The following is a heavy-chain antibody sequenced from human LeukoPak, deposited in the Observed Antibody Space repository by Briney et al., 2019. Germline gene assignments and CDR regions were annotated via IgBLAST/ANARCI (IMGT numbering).Heavy chain of an antibody. V-gene: IGHV4-39*01. J-gene: IGHJ3*02. CDR2: VYYSGGT. Sequence: SETLSLTCTVPGGSLSSSTYYWGWIRHPPGKGLECLGRVYYSGGTCFNTSLKSRVTIPVYTAKNQFSLKLSFLTPADPARYYCAGRATVTKAFEIWGQGTMVTVSS. CDR3: AGRATVTKAFEI. CDR1: GGSLSSSTYY. D-gene: IGHD4-17*01.